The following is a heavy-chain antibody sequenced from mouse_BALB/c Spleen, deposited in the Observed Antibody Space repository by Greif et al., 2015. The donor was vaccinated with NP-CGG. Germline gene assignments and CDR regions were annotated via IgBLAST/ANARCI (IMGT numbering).Heavy chain of an antibody. CDR1: GFTFSDYY. D-gene: IGHD1-2*01. CDR3: ARGSTTARWYFDV. CDR2: ISDGGSYT. J-gene: IGHJ1*01. Sequence: EVQLVESGGGLVKPGGSLKLSCAASGFTFSDYYMYRVRQTPEKRLEWVATISDGGSYTYYPDSVKGRFTISRDNAKNHLYLQMSSLKSEDTAMYYFARGSTTARWYFDVWGAGTTVTVSS. V-gene: IGHV5-4*02.